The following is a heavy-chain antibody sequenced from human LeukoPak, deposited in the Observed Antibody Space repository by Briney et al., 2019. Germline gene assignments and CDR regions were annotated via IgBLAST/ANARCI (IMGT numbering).Heavy chain of an antibody. CDR2: INSDGSST. CDR3: ARDDAFGANDN. CDR1: GFTFSSYW. D-gene: IGHD4/OR15-4a*01. J-gene: IGHJ4*02. V-gene: IGHV3-74*01. Sequence: PGGSLRLSRAASGFTFSSYWMHWVRQAPGKGLVWVSRINSDGSSTSYADSVKGRFTISRDNAKNTLYLQINSLRAEDTAVYYCARDDAFGANDNWGQGTLVTVSS.